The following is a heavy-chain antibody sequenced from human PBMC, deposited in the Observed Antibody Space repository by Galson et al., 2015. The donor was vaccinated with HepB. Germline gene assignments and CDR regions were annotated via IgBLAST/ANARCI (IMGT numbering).Heavy chain of an antibody. CDR3: ARGGAGNYYWYFDL. V-gene: IGHV1-3*01. J-gene: IGHJ2*01. Sequence: SVKVSCKASGYTFTTYAMHWVRQAPGQRLEWMGWINAGNGNTKYSQKFQGRVTITRDTSASTAYMELSSLRSEDTAVYYCARGGAGNYYWYFDLWGRGTLVTVSS. CDR1: GYTFTTYA. CDR2: INAGNGNT. D-gene: IGHD1-7*01.